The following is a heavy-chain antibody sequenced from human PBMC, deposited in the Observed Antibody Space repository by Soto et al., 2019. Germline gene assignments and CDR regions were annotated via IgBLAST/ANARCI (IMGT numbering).Heavy chain of an antibody. CDR3: ATHIAAVFAGSYYFDY. V-gene: IGHV4-39*01. J-gene: IGHJ4*02. D-gene: IGHD6-13*01. CDR1: GGSLSSSSYY. Sequence: QLQLQESGPGLVKPSETLSLTCTVSGGSLSSSSYYWGWIRQPPGKGLEWIGSIYYSGSTYYNPSLKSRVTISVDTSKNQFSLKLSSVTAADTAVYYCATHIAAVFAGSYYFDYWGQGTLVTVSS. CDR2: IYYSGST.